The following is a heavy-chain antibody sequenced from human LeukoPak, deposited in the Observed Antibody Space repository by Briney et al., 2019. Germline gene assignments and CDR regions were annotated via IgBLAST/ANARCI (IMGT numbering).Heavy chain of an antibody. CDR2: INRSGGTT. Sequence: PGGSLRLSCAASGFTFSNYVMSWVRQAPGKGLEWVSIINRSGGTTYYADSVKGRFTISRDNSKNTLYLQMNSLRAEDAAIYYCAKHPEGGNFDYWGRGALVTVSS. J-gene: IGHJ4*02. CDR3: AKHPEGGNFDY. V-gene: IGHV3-23*01. D-gene: IGHD1-1*01. CDR1: GFTFSNYV.